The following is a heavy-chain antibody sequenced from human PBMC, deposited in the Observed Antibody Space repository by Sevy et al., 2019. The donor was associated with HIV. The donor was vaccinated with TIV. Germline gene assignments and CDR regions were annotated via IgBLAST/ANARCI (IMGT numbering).Heavy chain of an antibody. CDR2: FDPDDGDPEDGET. Sequence: ASVKVSCTVSGYTLTKLSMHWVRQAPGKGPEWLGTFDPDDGDPEDGETVYAQKFQDRVIMTDDISTDTAYMELSSLTSEDTAVYYCATTKDYYDSSGYPFDDWGQGTLVTVSS. V-gene: IGHV1-24*01. D-gene: IGHD3-22*01. CDR1: GYTLTKLS. CDR3: ATTKDYYDSSGYPFDD. J-gene: IGHJ4*02.